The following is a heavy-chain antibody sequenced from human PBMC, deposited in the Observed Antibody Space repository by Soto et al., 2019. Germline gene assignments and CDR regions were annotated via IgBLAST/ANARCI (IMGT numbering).Heavy chain of an antibody. CDR1: GGSISSGGYY. D-gene: IGHD6-19*01. CDR2: IYYSGST. CDR3: ARVSSSGWYFDY. V-gene: IGHV4-31*03. J-gene: IGHJ4*02. Sequence: NPSETLSLTCTVSGGSISSGGYYWSWIRQHPGKGLEWIGYIYYSGSTYYNPSLKSRVTISVDTSKNQFSLKLSSVTAADTAVYYCARVSSSGWYFDYWGQGTLVTVSS.